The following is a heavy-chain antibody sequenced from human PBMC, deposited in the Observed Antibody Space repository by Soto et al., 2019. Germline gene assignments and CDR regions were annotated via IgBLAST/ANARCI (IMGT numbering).Heavy chain of an antibody. CDR3: ARCSRNSCYSYGVDV. Sequence: EVQLVESGGGLVQPGGSLRLSCAASGFTFSSVGMNWVRQAPGKGLEWVSYISDSGSTKYYADSVKGRFTISRDNAKDSLYLQMNSLRDEDTAVYFCARCSRNSCYSYGVDVWGQGATVTVS. D-gene: IGHD2-15*01. CDR1: GFTFSSVG. CDR2: ISDSGSTK. V-gene: IGHV3-48*02. J-gene: IGHJ6*02.